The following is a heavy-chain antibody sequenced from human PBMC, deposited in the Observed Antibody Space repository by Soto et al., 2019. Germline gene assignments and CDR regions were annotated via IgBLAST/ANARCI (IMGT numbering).Heavy chain of an antibody. CDR2: IYYSGTT. V-gene: IGHV4-39*01. CDR1: GGSISSSTYY. D-gene: IGHD1-26*01. J-gene: IGHJ4*02. CDR3: ARGGMRSYRPQDYFDY. Sequence: SETLSLTCTVSGGSISSSTYYWGWIRQPPGKGLEWIGGIYYSGTTYYNSSLKSRVTISVDTSKNQFSLKLSSVTAADTAVYYCARGGMRSYRPQDYFDYWGQGTLVTVSS.